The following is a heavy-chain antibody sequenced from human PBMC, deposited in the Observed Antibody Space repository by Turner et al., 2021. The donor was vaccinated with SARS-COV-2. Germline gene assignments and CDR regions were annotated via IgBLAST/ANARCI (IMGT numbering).Heavy chain of an antibody. D-gene: IGHD3-3*02. Sequence: EVQLLESGGGLVQHGGSLRLSCAASGFTVSSNYMSWVRQAPGKGLEWVAVIYSGGSTFYADSVKGRFTISRHNSKNTLYLQMNSLRAEDTAVYYCARDLLAYGMDVWGQGTTVTVSS. CDR3: ARDLLAYGMDV. J-gene: IGHJ6*02. V-gene: IGHV3-53*04. CDR1: GFTVSSNY. CDR2: IYSGGST.